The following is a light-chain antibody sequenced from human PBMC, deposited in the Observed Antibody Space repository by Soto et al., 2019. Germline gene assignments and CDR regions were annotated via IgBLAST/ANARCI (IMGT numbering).Light chain of an antibody. CDR1: QTIGRN. V-gene: IGKV3-15*01. CDR3: QQYTLWPIT. Sequence: EIVMTQSPDTLSLSPGETATLSCRASQTIGRNYLAWYQQKPGQVPRLLIYGISTRATDIPARFSGSGSGTEFTLTISSLQSEDFAVYYCQQYTLWPITFGQGTRLEIK. CDR2: GIS. J-gene: IGKJ5*01.